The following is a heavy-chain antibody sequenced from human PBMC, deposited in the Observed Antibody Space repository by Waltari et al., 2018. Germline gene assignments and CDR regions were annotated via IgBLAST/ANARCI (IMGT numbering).Heavy chain of an antibody. J-gene: IGHJ6*02. D-gene: IGHD2-15*01. V-gene: IGHV1-18*01. CDR1: GYTFTSYG. Sequence: QVQLVQSGGEVRKPGASVKVSCKASGYTFTSYGITWVRQAPGQGLEWMGWICANNGKNNHAQDLHGRGTITTDPSTSTAYIELRSLRSDDPAWYYCARVGYCSGVRCNSDIPDYYYYGMDVWGQGTTVAVSS. CDR2: ICANNGKN. CDR3: ARVGYCSGVRCNSDIPDYYYYGMDV.